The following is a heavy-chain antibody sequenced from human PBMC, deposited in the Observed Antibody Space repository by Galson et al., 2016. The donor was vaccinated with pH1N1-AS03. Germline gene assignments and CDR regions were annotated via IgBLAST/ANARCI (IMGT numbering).Heavy chain of an antibody. V-gene: IGHV3-43*01. Sequence: SLRLSCAASGFTFDDYTMHWVRQAPGKGLEWVSLISWDGGSTYYADSVKGRFTISRDNSKNSLYLQMNSLRTEDTALYYCAKEEGGSRGVRYLAFWGQGTLVTVSS. CDR2: ISWDGGST. J-gene: IGHJ4*02. CDR1: GFTFDDYT. CDR3: AKEEGGSRGVRYLAF. D-gene: IGHD3-10*01.